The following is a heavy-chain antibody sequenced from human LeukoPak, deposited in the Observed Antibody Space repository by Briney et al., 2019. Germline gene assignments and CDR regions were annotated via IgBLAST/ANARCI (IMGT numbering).Heavy chain of an antibody. CDR3: AKDQKWGPAGYYFDS. D-gene: IGHD2-2*01. Sequence: GGSLRLSCAASGFSLSNYAMHWVRQAPGKGLEWVTVISTDGKDKKYADSVKGRFAISRDNSKNTLDLQMSSLRGEDTAVYYCAKDQKWGPAGYYFDSWGQGTLVTVSS. V-gene: IGHV3-30*18. J-gene: IGHJ4*02. CDR2: ISTDGKDK. CDR1: GFSLSNYA.